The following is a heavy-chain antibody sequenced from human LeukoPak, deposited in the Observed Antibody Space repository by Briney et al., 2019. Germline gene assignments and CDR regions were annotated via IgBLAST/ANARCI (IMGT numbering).Heavy chain of an antibody. D-gene: IGHD6-13*01. CDR1: GYTFTSYY. Sequence: ASVKVSCKASGYTFTSYYMHWVRQAPGQGLEWMGIINPSGGSTSYAQKFQGRVTMTRDTSTSTVCMELSSLRSEDTAVYYCARDTLYSSSWRNPFDYWGQGTLVTVSS. CDR3: ARDTLYSSSWRNPFDY. V-gene: IGHV1-46*01. J-gene: IGHJ4*02. CDR2: INPSGGST.